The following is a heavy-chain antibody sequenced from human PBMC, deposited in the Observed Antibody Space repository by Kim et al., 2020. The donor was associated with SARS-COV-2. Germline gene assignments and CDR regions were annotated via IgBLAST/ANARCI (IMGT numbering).Heavy chain of an antibody. D-gene: IGHD4-17*01. CDR3: ARDLPLTTVVTNYFDY. J-gene: IGHJ4*02. V-gene: IGHV3-11*06. Sequence: KGRFTISRDNAKNTLYLQMNSLRAEDTAVYYCARDLPLTTVVTNYFDYWGQGTLVTVSS.